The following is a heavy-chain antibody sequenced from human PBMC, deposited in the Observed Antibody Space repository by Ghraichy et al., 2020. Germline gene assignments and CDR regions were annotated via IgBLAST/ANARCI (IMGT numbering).Heavy chain of an antibody. CDR1: GGSISSYY. J-gene: IGHJ6*02. Sequence: SETLSLTCTVSGGSISSYYWSWIRQPPGKGLEWIGYIYYSGSTNYNPSLKSRVTISVDTSKNQFSLKLSSVTAADTAVYYCARDRRQQLTHYYGMDVWGQGTTVTVSS. V-gene: IGHV4-59*01. CDR3: ARDRRQQLTHYYGMDV. CDR2: IYYSGST. D-gene: IGHD6-13*01.